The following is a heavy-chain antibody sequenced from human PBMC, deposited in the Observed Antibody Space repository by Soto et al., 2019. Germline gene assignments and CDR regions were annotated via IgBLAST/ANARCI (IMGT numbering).Heavy chain of an antibody. V-gene: IGHV3-7*01. CDR3: ARDNNWSLDY. J-gene: IGHJ4*02. Sequence: PGGSLRLSCAASGFVFRVYRMSWVRQAPGKGLEWVANIKEDGSEANYVDSVKGRFAVSRDKDTLYLQLNSLTPEDTAVYYCARDNNWSLDYWGQGTLVTVSS. CDR2: IKEDGSEA. CDR1: GFVFRVYR. D-gene: IGHD1-1*01.